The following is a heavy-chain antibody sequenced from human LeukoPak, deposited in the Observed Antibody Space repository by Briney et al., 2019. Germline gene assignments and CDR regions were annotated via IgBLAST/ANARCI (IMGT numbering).Heavy chain of an antibody. CDR1: GFTFSNYG. D-gene: IGHD4-17*01. V-gene: IGHV3-30*19. J-gene: IGHJ4*02. Sequence: GRSLRLSCAASGFTFSNYGMHWVRQASGKGLEWVAIISYDGSDKYYADSVKGRFTISRDNSGNTLYLQMNSLRAEDTAVYYCARQMTTVTTCFDYWGQGTLVTVSS. CDR3: ARQMTTVTTCFDY. CDR2: ISYDGSDK.